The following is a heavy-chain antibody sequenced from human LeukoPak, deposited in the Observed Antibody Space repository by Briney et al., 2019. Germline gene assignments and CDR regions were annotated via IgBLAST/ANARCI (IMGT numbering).Heavy chain of an antibody. CDR2: IKEDGSEK. J-gene: IGHJ2*01. V-gene: IGHV3-7*01. CDR3: AAGLQEGKDPYGRVWYFGL. CDR1: GFTFSRCW. D-gene: IGHD4-17*01. Sequence: GRSLRLSCAASGFTFSRCWMSWVRQAPGKGLEWVANIKEDGSEKYYVDSVKGRFTISRDNAKKSLYLQMNGLRAEDTAVYYCAAGLQEGKDPYGRVWYFGLWGRGTLVTVSS.